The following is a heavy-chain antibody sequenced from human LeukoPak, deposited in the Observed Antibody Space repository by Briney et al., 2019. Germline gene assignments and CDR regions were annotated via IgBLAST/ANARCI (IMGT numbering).Heavy chain of an antibody. Sequence: PGGSLRLSCAASGLRFSDYHMDWVRQAPGKGLEWVARIRTKVNSYTTEYAASVRGRFTISRDDAKKSQYLQMNSLKTEDTAVYYCAFVGGYSGGNNILDIWGQGTMVSVSS. J-gene: IGHJ3*02. CDR3: AFVGGYSGGNNILDI. D-gene: IGHD1-26*01. CDR1: GLRFSDYH. V-gene: IGHV3-72*01. CDR2: IRTKVNSYTT.